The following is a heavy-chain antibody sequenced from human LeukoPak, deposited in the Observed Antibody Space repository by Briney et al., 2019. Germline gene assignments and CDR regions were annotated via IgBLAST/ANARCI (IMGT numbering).Heavy chain of an antibody. CDR1: GFTLSSYW. Sequence: PGGSLRLSCAASGFTLSSYWMTWVRQAPGKGLEWVANIKQDGSEKYYVDSVKGRFTISRDNAKNSLYLQMNSLRAEDTSVYYCAVDYGDYWGQGTLVTVSS. J-gene: IGHJ4*02. V-gene: IGHV3-7*01. CDR2: IKQDGSEK. CDR3: AVDYGDY.